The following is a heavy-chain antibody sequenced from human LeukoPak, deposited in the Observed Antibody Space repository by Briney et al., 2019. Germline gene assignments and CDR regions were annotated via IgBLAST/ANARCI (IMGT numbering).Heavy chain of an antibody. CDR3: ARVSAGVIGMKDVFDI. J-gene: IGHJ3*02. CDR1: GFTFSSYS. CDR2: ISSSSSTI. Sequence: GGSLRLSCAASGFTFSSYSMNWVRQAQGKGLEWVSYISSSSSTIYYADSVKGRFTISRDNAKNSLYLQMNSLRAEGTAVYYCARVSAGVIGMKDVFDIWGQGTMVTVSS. V-gene: IGHV3-48*01. D-gene: IGHD3-16*02.